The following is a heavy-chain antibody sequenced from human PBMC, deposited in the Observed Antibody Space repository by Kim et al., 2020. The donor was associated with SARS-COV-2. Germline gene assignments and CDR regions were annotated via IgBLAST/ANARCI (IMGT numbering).Heavy chain of an antibody. CDR3: ARARGIYCTNGVCPTDY. J-gene: IGHJ4*02. CDR2: INWNGGST. CDR1: GFTFDDYG. D-gene: IGHD2-8*01. Sequence: GGSLRLSCAASGFTFDDYGMSWVRQAPGKGLEWVSGINWNGGSTGYADSVKGRFTISRDNAKNSLYLQMNSLRAEDTALYHCARARGIYCTNGVCPTDYWGQGTLVTVSS. V-gene: IGHV3-20*01.